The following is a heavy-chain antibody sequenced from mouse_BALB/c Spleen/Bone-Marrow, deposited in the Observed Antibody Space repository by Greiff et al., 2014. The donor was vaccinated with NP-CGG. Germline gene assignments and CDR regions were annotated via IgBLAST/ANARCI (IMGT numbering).Heavy chain of an antibody. D-gene: IGHD1-1*01. Sequence: DVKLQESGPGLVKPSQSLSLTCTVTGYSITSDYAWNWIRQFPGNELEWMGYISYSGSTSYNPSLKSRISITRDTSKNQFFLQLNSVTTEDTATYYCARDNYYGSSYWGQGTTLTVSS. CDR2: ISYSGST. V-gene: IGHV3-2*02. CDR3: ARDNYYGSSY. J-gene: IGHJ2*01. CDR1: GYSITSDYA.